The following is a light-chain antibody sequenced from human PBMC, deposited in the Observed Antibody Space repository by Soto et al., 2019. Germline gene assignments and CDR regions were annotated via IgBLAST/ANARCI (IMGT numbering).Light chain of an antibody. CDR3: QTWGTGIRV. CDR2: VNSDGSH. CDR1: SGHSNYA. V-gene: IGLV4-69*01. Sequence: QSVLTQSPSASASLGASVKLTCTLSSGHSNYAIAWHQQQPEKGPRYLMKVNSDGSHRKGDGIPDRFSGSSSGAQRYLTISSLQSEDEADYYCQTWGTGIRVFGTGPKVTVL. J-gene: IGLJ1*01.